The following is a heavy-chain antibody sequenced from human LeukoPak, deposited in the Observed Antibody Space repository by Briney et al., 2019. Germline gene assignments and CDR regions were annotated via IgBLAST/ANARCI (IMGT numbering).Heavy chain of an antibody. CDR2: ISSDGSAT. CDR3: ARGHASSWSNWYFDL. CDR1: GFTFRSYW. J-gene: IGHJ2*01. V-gene: IGHV3-74*01. Sequence: PGGSLRLSCEASGFTFRSYWMHWVRQAPGKGLVWVSRISSDGSATSYADSVKGRFTISRDNAKATLYLQMNSLRAEDTAVYYCARGHASSWSNWYFDLWGRGTLGTVSS. D-gene: IGHD6-13*01.